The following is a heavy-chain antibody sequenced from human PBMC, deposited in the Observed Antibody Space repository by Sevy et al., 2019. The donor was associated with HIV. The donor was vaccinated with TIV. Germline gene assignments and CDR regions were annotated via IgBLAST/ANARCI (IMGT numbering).Heavy chain of an antibody. CDR2: IKKDGSEK. V-gene: IGHV3-7*03. D-gene: IGHD2-2*01. J-gene: IGHJ6*02. CDR1: GFTFSSYW. Sequence: GGSLRLSCAASGFTFSSYWMSWVRQAPGKGLEWVANIKKDGSEKYYVDSVKGRFTISRDNAKNSLYLQMNSLRVEDTAMYYCARDCSSTNCLWGLDVWGQGTTVTVS. CDR3: ARDCSSTNCLWGLDV.